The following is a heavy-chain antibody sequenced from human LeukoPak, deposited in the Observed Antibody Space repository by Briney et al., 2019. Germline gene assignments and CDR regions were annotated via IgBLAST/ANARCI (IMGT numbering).Heavy chain of an antibody. J-gene: IGHJ6*03. CDR2: INPNSGAT. CDR3: ARNCVTRMKDYYYIVV. D-gene: IGHD4-17*01. V-gene: IGHV1-2*02. CDR1: GYSFTSYY. Sequence: GASVKVSCKASGYSFTSYYMHWVRQAPGQGLEWMGWINPNSGATKYAQNFQGRVTMTRDTPISTAFLELSRLRSDDTAVYYCARNCVTRMKDYYYIVVWGKGTTITVSS.